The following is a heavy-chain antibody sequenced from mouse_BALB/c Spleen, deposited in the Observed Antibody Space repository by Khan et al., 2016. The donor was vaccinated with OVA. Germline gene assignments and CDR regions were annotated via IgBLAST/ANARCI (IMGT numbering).Heavy chain of an antibody. CDR1: GFHIKDTY. CDR2: IDPANGNT. Sequence: VQLQQPGAELVRPGASVKLSCTASGFHIKDTYVQWVKQRPEQGLEWIGRIDPANGNTKFDPKFQGKATITAATYSNKAYLHLSSLTSEATAIYYGAYSLLLYAMDYWGQGTAVTVSS. D-gene: IGHD1-2*01. J-gene: IGHJ4*01. V-gene: IGHV14-3*02. CDR3: AYSLLLYAMDY.